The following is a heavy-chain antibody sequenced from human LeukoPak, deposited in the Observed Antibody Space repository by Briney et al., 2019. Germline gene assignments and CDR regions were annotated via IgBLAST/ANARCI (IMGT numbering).Heavy chain of an antibody. CDR2: MNPNSGNT. Sequence: ASVKVSCKASGGTFSSYAISWVRQATGQGLEWMGWMNPNSGNTGYAQKFQGRVTMTRNTSISTAYMELSSLRSEDTAVYYCARGPYDSSGYYYYYYYYMDVWGKGTTVTISS. V-gene: IGHV1-8*02. D-gene: IGHD3-22*01. CDR3: ARGPYDSSGYYYYYYYYMDV. CDR1: GGTFSSYA. J-gene: IGHJ6*03.